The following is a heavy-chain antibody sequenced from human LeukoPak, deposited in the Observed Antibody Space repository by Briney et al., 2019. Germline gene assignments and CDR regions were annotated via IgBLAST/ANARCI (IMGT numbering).Heavy chain of an antibody. V-gene: IGHV3-23*01. CDR2: ISGSGGST. CDR3: AKNQGYGSGSYLLVLLY. D-gene: IGHD3-10*01. J-gene: IGHJ4*02. CDR1: GFTFSSYA. Sequence: GGSLRLSCAASGFTFSSYAMSWVRQAPGRGLEWVSAISGSGGSTYYADSVKGRFTISRDDSKNTLYLQMNSLRAEDTAVYYCAKNQGYGSGSYLLVLLYWGQGTLVTVSS.